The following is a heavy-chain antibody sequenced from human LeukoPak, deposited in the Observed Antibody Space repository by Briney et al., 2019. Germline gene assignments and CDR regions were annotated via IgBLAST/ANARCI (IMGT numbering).Heavy chain of an antibody. D-gene: IGHD2-21*02. CDR2: IYSSGST. CDR1: GGSISNSYY. CDR3: ARFAYCGGHCWYYFDY. J-gene: IGHJ4*02. V-gene: IGHV4-59*01. Sequence: SETLSLTCTVSGGSISNSYYWSWIRQPPGKGLEWIGYIYSSGSTNYNPSLKSRVTISVDTSKNQFSLKLSSVTAADTAVYYCARFAYCGGHCWYYFDYWGQGSLVTVSS.